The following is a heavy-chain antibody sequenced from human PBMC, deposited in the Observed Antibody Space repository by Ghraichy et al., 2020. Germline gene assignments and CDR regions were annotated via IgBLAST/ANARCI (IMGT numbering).Heavy chain of an antibody. CDR1: GGSISSYY. Sequence: SETLSLTCTVSGGSISSYYWSWIRQPAGKGLEWIGRIYTSGSTNYNPSLKSRVIMSVDTSKNQFSLKLSSVTAADTAVYYCASDIAAAWSGYWYFDLWGRGTLVTVSS. CDR3: ASDIAAAWSGYWYFDL. CDR2: IYTSGST. D-gene: IGHD6-13*01. J-gene: IGHJ2*01. V-gene: IGHV4-4*07.